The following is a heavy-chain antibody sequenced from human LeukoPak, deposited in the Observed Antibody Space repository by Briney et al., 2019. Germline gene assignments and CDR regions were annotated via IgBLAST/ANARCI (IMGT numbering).Heavy chain of an antibody. CDR2: IGTAGDT. CDR3: ARDCSSTSCSYHGMDV. V-gene: IGHV3-13*01. CDR1: GFTFSSYD. J-gene: IGHJ6*02. D-gene: IGHD2-2*01. Sequence: GGSLRLSCAASGFTFSSYDMHWVRQATGKGLEWVSAIGTAGDTYYPGSVKGRFTISRENAKNSLYLQMNSLRAGDTAVYYCARDCSSTSCSYHGMDVWGQGTTVTVSS.